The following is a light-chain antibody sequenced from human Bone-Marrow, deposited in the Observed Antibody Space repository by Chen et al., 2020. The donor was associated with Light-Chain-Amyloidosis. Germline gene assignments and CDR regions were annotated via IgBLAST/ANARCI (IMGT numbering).Light chain of an antibody. CDR3: QQYGTSPLT. CDR1: QTNSSNY. V-gene: IGKV3-20*01. CDR2: GSS. J-gene: IGKJ4*01. Sequence: EIVLTRSPGTLSLSPGEGANLSCRASQTNSSNYLTWYQQKFGQAPRLLIYGSSSRATGIPDRFTGSGSGTDFTLTINRLEPEDFAMYYCQQYGTSPLTFGGGTKVEIK.